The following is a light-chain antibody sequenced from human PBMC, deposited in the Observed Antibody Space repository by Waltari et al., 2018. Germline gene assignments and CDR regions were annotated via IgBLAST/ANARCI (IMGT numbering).Light chain of an antibody. Sequence: QSALTQPASVSGSPGQSPTLSCTGTSSDVGGYNLVPWYQQHPGKAPKFIIYEGSKRPSGVSTRFSGSKSGNTASLTISGLQAEDEADYYCCSYAGSRTFVFGTGTKVTVL. J-gene: IGLJ1*01. CDR1: SSDVGGYNL. CDR2: EGS. V-gene: IGLV2-23*01. CDR3: CSYAGSRTFV.